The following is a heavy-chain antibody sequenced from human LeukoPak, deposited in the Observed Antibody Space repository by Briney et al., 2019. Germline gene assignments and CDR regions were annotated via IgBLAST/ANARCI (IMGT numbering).Heavy chain of an antibody. Sequence: GGSLRPSCAASGFTFSSYSMNWVRQAPGKGLEWVSYISSSSSTIYYADSVKGRFTISRDNAKNSLYLQMNSLRDGDTAVYYCARSVSIAAAGSFDYWGQGTLVTVSS. CDR2: ISSSSSTI. D-gene: IGHD6-13*01. J-gene: IGHJ4*02. V-gene: IGHV3-48*02. CDR1: GFTFSSYS. CDR3: ARSVSIAAAGSFDY.